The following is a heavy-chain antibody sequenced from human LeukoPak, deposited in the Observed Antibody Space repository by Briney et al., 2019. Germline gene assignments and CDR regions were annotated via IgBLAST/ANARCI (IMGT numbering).Heavy chain of an antibody. CDR2: VSYIGST. Sequence: SKTLSLTCTVSGDSFSSHYWSWVRQPPGRGLEWIGYVSYIGSTNYNPSLKSRVTISVDTSKNQFSLKLSSVTAADTAVYYCARDPTTVTKGLDIWGQGTKVTVSS. V-gene: IGHV4-59*11. D-gene: IGHD4-17*01. CDR1: GDSFSSHY. CDR3: ARDPTTVTKGLDI. J-gene: IGHJ3*02.